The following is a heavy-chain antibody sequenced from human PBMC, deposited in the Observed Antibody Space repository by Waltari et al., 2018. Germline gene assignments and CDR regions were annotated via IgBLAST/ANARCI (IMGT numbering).Heavy chain of an antibody. Sequence: EGQVVESGGGLVKPGGSLRLSCSASGFVFSGAWMSWVRQRPGKGLEWVGRIESKTDGGTARYADSGQNRFTISRDDARATLFLQMNNLQIDDTAVYYCTTDHWGSELLGCWGQGALVAVSS. D-gene: IGHD7-27*01. CDR3: TTDHWGSELLGC. V-gene: IGHV3-15*06. J-gene: IGHJ4*02. CDR1: GFVFSGAW. CDR2: IESKTDGGTA.